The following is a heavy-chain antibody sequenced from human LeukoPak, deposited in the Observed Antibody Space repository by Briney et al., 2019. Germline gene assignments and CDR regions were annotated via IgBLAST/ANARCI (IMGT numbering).Heavy chain of an antibody. CDR3: ARGSSNVAARNNWFDP. CDR1: GFTFSSYS. J-gene: IGHJ5*02. CDR2: ISGSSSYI. D-gene: IGHD6-6*01. V-gene: IGHV3-21*01. Sequence: GGSLRLSCAASGFTFSSYSMNWVRLAPGKGLEWVSSISGSSSYIYYADSMKGRFTISRDNGKKSLYLQMNSLRAEDTAVYFCARGSSNVAARNNWFDPWGQGTLVTVSS.